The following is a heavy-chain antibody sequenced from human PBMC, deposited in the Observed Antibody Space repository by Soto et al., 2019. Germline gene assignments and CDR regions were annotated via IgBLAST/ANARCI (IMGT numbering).Heavy chain of an antibody. J-gene: IGHJ4*02. CDR2: INKDGSQK. Sequence: EVQLVESAGALVQPGGSLRLTCATSGFTCSNYWMTWVSQAPGKGLEWVANINKDGSQKSFVDSVKGRFTISRDNAKSSLYLQMNSLRAEDTAIYYCVKEIAAAQWGQGTLVTVSS. CDR1: GFTCSNYW. D-gene: IGHD6-25*01. V-gene: IGHV3-7*01. CDR3: VKEIAAAQ.